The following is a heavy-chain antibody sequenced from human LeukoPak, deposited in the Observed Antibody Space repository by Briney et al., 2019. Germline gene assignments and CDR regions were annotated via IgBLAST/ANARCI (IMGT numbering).Heavy chain of an antibody. V-gene: IGHV3-23*01. CDR1: GFTFGSSP. D-gene: IGHD6-13*01. CDR2: FSRNGHDT. Sequence: GGSLRLSCAASGFTFGSSPMSWVRQAPGEGPEWVTTFSRNGHDTYYADSVKGRFTIFRDNSKSTLYLQMNSLRAEDTAVYYCAKGSLGSWYFFDSWGQGTLVTVSS. CDR3: AKGSLGSWYFFDS. J-gene: IGHJ4*02.